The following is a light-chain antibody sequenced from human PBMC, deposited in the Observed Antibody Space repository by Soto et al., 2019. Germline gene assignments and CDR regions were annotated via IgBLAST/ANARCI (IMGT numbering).Light chain of an antibody. CDR3: QQYNNWLYT. CDR2: GAS. CDR1: QSVSSN. Sequence: EIVLTQSPGTLSLSPGERVTLSCRASQSVSSNFLAWYQQKPGQAPRLLIYGASSRATGIPDRFSGSGSGTEFTLTISSLQSEDFAVYYCQQYNNWLYTFGQGTRLEIK. V-gene: IGKV3D-15*01. J-gene: IGKJ5*01.